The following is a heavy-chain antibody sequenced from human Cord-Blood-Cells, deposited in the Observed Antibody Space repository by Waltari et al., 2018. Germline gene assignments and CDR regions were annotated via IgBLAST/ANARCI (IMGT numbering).Heavy chain of an antibody. D-gene: IGHD2-2*02. CDR2: IYYSGST. Sequence: QLQLQESGPGLVKPSETLSLTCTVSGGSISSSSYYWGWIRQPPGKGLEWIVSIYYSGSTYHNPSRKSRVTISVDTSKNQFSLKLSSVTAADTAVYYCARHLRVVPAAIGWFDPWGQGTLVTVSS. V-gene: IGHV4-39*01. CDR3: ARHLRVVPAAIGWFDP. CDR1: GGSISSSSYY. J-gene: IGHJ5*02.